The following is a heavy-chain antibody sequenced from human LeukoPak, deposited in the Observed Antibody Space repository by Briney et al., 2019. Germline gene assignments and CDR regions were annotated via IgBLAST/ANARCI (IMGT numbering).Heavy chain of an antibody. J-gene: IGHJ3*02. CDR1: GYSFTSYW. D-gene: IGHD1-26*01. CDR2: MYPGDSET. V-gene: IGHV5-51*01. CDR3: ASPSGSSSDDEFDI. Sequence: GESLKISCKGSGYSFTSYWIGWVRQMPGKGLEWMGIMYPGDSETRYSPSFQGQVTISVDRSISTAYLQWSSLKASDTGMYYCASPSGSSSDDEFDIWGQGTMVTVSS.